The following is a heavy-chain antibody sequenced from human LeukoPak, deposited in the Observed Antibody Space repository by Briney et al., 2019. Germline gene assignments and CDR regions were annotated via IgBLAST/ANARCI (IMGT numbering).Heavy chain of an antibody. D-gene: IGHD4-11*01. CDR1: GDSISSYY. CDR2: IYYSGST. J-gene: IGHJ4*02. Sequence: SETLSLTCTVSGDSISSYYWSWIRQPPGKGLEWIGYIYYSGSTNYNPSLKSRVTISVDTSKNQFSLKLSSVTAADTAVYYCARSRLHMTPGYFDYWGQGTLVTVSS. CDR3: ARSRLHMTPGYFDY. V-gene: IGHV4-59*01.